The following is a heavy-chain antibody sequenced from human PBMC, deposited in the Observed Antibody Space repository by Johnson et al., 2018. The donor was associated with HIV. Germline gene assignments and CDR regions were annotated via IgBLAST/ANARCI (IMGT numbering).Heavy chain of an antibody. J-gene: IGHJ3*02. Sequence: QVQLVESGGGVMQPGKSLRLSCEASGFTFRSYAMHWVRQAPGKGLEWVAVISYDGSNKYYADSVKGRFTISRDNSKNTLYLQMNSLRAEDTAVYYCTRHSSLGYPRAFDSWGQGTMVTVSS. V-gene: IGHV3-30*14. CDR3: TRHSSLGYPRAFDS. CDR2: ISYDGSNK. CDR1: GFTFRSYA. D-gene: IGHD5-18*01.